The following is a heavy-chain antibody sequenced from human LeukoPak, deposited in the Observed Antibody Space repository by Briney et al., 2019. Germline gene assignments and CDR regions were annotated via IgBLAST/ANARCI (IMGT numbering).Heavy chain of an antibody. J-gene: IGHJ5*02. Sequence: PSETLSLTCTVSGGSISSYYWSWIRQPPGKGLEWIGYIYYSGSTNYNPSLKSRVTISVDTSKNQFSLKLSSVTAADTAVYYCARGVRWFGELSDWFDPWGQETLVTVSS. CDR2: IYYSGST. CDR1: GGSISSYY. D-gene: IGHD3-10*01. V-gene: IGHV4-59*01. CDR3: ARGVRWFGELSDWFDP.